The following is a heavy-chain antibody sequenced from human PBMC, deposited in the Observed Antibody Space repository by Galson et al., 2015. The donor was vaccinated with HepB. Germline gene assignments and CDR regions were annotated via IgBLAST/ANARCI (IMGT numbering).Heavy chain of an antibody. V-gene: IGHV1-2*02. Sequence: SVKVSCKASGYTFTGYYLHWVRQAPGQGLEWMGWINPNTGDIHYAERFQGRVTMTRDTSISTTYMELGRLRSDDTAKYFCAKEGGPPDRHYYYDSSGYYCSDWGQGTLVTVSS. J-gene: IGHJ4*02. CDR1: GYTFTGYY. CDR3: AKEGGPPDRHYYYDSSGYYCSD. CDR2: INPNTGDI. D-gene: IGHD3-22*01.